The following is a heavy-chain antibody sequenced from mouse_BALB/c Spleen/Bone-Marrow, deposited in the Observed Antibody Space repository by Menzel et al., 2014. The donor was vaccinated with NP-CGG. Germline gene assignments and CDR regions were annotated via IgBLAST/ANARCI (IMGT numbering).Heavy chain of an antibody. D-gene: IGHD1-1*01. Sequence: VQLPQSGPELVKPGVSAQMSCLDSGYSFTSYVMHWVKQKPGQGLEWIGYINPFNDGIEYNEKFKVKATLTSDKSSSTAYMELSSLTSEDSAVYYCARGTTVVGDHWGQCTPLTVSS. V-gene: IGHV1-14*01. CDR2: INPFNDGI. J-gene: IGHJ2*01. CDR3: ARGTTVVGDH. CDR1: GYSFTSYV.